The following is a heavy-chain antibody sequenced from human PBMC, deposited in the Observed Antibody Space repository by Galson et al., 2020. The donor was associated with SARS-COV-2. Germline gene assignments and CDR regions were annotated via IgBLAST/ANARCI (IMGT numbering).Heavy chain of an antibody. CDR3: ARGWTYGSSTSCSDAFDI. Sequence: ASVKVSCKASGYTFTSYGISWVRQAPGQGLEWMGWISAYNGNTNYAQKLQGRVTMTTDTSTSTAYMELRSLRSDDTAVYYCARGWTYGSSTSCSDAFDIWGQGTMVTVSS. CDR2: ISAYNGNT. D-gene: IGHD2-2*01. CDR1: GYTFTSYG. J-gene: IGHJ3*02. V-gene: IGHV1-18*01.